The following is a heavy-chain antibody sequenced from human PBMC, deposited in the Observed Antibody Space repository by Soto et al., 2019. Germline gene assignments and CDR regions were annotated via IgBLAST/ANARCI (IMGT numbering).Heavy chain of an antibody. J-gene: IGHJ6*02. D-gene: IGHD2-15*01. Sequence: QITLKESGPTLVKPTQTLTLTCTFSGFSLSTSGVGVGWIRQPPGKALEWLALIYWDDDKRYSPSLTSRLTITKGTSKNQVVLTMTNMDPVDTATYYCAHVLVVVANYGMDVWGQGTTVTVSS. CDR1: GFSLSTSGVG. V-gene: IGHV2-5*02. CDR3: AHVLVVVANYGMDV. CDR2: IYWDDDK.